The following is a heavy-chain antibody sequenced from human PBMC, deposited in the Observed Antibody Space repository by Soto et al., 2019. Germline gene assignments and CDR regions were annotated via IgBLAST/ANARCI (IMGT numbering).Heavy chain of an antibody. D-gene: IGHD5-18*01. CDR3: ARDHIYAFDH. CDR1: GFTLRGYC. Sequence: GSLGILLGGSGFTLRGYCIDLVRQAPGKGLEWVSYIGTPPSVIVYADSVKGRFTISRDNAKNSLYLQMNSLTDEDTAVYYCARDHIYAFDHWGQGPPVTVSS. V-gene: IGHV3-48*02. J-gene: IGHJ4*02. CDR2: IGTPPSVI.